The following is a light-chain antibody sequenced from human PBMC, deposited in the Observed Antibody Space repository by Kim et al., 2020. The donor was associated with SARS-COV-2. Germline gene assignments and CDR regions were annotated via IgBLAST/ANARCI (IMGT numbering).Light chain of an antibody. CDR2: VGTGGIVG. CDR1: SGYSNYT. CDR3: GADHGSGSSRV. Sequence: QLVLTQPPSASASLGASVTLTCTLSSGYSNYTVDWYQQRPGKGPRFVMRVGTGGIVGSKGDGIPDRFSVLGSGLNRYLTIKNIQEEDESDYHCGADHGSGSSRVFGGGTQLTVL. V-gene: IGLV9-49*01. J-gene: IGLJ3*02.